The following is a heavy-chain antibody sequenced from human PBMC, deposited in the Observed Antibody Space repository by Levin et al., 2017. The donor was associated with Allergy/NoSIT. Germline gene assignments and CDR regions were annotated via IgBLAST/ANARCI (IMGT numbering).Heavy chain of an antibody. CDR1: GFTFSSNT. V-gene: IGHV3-21*01. CDR2: ITSSSTYI. Sequence: KPGGSLRLSCAASGFTFSSNTMNWVRQAPGKGLEWVSSITSSSTYIYYADSVKGRFTISRDNAKNSLYLQMNSLRAEDTAVYYCARDRSGNYGWADYWGQGTLVTVSS. J-gene: IGHJ4*02. CDR3: ARDRSGNYGWADY. D-gene: IGHD1-26*01.